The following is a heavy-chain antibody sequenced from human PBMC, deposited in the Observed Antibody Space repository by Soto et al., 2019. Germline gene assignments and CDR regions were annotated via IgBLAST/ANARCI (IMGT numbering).Heavy chain of an antibody. CDR1: GFTFSDYG. J-gene: IGHJ6*02. V-gene: IGHV3-30*18. CDR2: ISSDGSHD. CDR3: TKSRRGILMVYGFGGMDV. Sequence: HPGGSLRLSCAASGFTFSDYGMHWVRQTPGKGLEWVAVISSDGSHDFYTDSVKGRFTISRDNSKNTLYLQMNNLRGEDTAVYFCTKSRRGILMVYGFGGMDVWGQGTTVTVSS. D-gene: IGHD2-8*01.